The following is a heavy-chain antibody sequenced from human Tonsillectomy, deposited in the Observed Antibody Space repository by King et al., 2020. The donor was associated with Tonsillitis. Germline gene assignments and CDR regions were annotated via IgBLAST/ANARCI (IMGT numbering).Heavy chain of an antibody. V-gene: IGHV4-59*01. CDR2: IYYSGST. CDR1: GGSISSYY. CDR3: AREISLADAFDI. J-gene: IGHJ3*02. Sequence: QLQESGPGLVKPSETLSLTCTVSGGSISSYYWRWIRQPPGKGLEWIGDIYYSGSTNYNPSLKSRVTMSVDTSNSQFSLKLSSVTAADTAVYYCAREISLADAFDIWGQGTMVTVSS. D-gene: IGHD1-1*01.